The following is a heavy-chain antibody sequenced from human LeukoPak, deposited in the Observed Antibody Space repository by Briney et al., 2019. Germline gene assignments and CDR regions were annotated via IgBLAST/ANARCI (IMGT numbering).Heavy chain of an antibody. V-gene: IGHV3-23*01. CDR1: GFTFSSYA. CDR2: ISGSGGST. J-gene: IGHJ6*03. D-gene: IGHD4-17*01. CDR3: AKDTTVTTTAGYYMDV. Sequence: PGGSLRLSCAASGFTFSSYAMSWVRQAPGKGLEWVSAISGSGGSTYYADSVKGRFTISRDNSKNTLYLQMNSLRAEDTAVYYCAKDTTVTTTAGYYMDVWGKGTTVTVSS.